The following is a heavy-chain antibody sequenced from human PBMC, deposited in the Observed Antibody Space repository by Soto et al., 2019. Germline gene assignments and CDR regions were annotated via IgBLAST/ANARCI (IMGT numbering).Heavy chain of an antibody. J-gene: IGHJ6*02. Sequence: GESLKISCKGSGDRFTSYWIGWVRQMPGKGLEWMGIIYPGDSDTRYSPSFQGQVTISADKSISTAYLQWSSLKASDTAMYYCAIHMVRGVIKRYGKDVWGQGTTVTVSS. CDR3: AIHMVRGVIKRYGKDV. CDR2: IYPGDSDT. V-gene: IGHV5-51*01. D-gene: IGHD3-10*01. CDR1: GDRFTSYW.